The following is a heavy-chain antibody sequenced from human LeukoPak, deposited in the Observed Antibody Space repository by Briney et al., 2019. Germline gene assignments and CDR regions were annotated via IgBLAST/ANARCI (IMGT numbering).Heavy chain of an antibody. CDR2: INPNSGDT. CDR1: GYTFTDYY. CDR3: ATDYDFWSGY. Sequence: ASVKVSCKASGYTFTDYYVYWVRQAPGQGLEWMGWINPNSGDTNYAQKFQGRVTMARDTSISTAYMELSRLRSDDTAVYYCATDYDFWSGYWGQGTLVTVSS. D-gene: IGHD3-3*01. J-gene: IGHJ4*02. V-gene: IGHV1-2*02.